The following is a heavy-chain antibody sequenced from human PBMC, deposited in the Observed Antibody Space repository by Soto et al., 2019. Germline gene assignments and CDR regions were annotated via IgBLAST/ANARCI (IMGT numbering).Heavy chain of an antibody. CDR2: INAGNGNT. D-gene: IGHD3-10*01. CDR1: GYTFTSYA. Sequence: QVQLVQSGAEVKKPGASVKVSCKASGYTFTSYAMHWVRQAPGQRLEWMGWINAGNGNTKYSQKFQGRVTITRDTSASTDYMELSSLRSEDTDVYYCTRSGSDYWGQGTLVTVSS. CDR3: TRSGSDY. V-gene: IGHV1-3*01. J-gene: IGHJ4*02.